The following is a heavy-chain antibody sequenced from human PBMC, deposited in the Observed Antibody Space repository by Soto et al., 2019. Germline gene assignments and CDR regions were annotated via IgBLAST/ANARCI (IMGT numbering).Heavy chain of an antibody. CDR2: IYYSGST. CDR1: GGSISSGGYY. Sequence: QVQLQESGPGLVKPSQTLSLTCTVSGGSISSGGYYWSWIRQHPGKGLEWIGYIYYSGSTYYNPSHKSRVSISVDTSKNQFSLKLSSVTAADTAVYYCARDVDGPPTYYYGAGPFDPWGQGTLVTVFS. CDR3: ARDVDGPPTYYYGAGPFDP. V-gene: IGHV4-31*03. D-gene: IGHD3-10*01. J-gene: IGHJ5*02.